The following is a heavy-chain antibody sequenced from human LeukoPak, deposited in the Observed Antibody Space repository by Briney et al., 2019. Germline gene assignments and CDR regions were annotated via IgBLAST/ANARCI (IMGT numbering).Heavy chain of an antibody. CDR1: GFTFSSYW. V-gene: IGHV3-74*01. CDR3: ARDKEAGRPERLYYYYYMDV. Sequence: SGGSLRLSCAASGFTFSSYWMHWVRQAPGKGLVWVSRINTDGSSTSYADSVKGRFTISRDNAENTLYLQMNSLRAEDTAVYYCARDKEAGRPERLYYYYYMDVWGKGTTVTVSS. J-gene: IGHJ6*03. CDR2: INTDGSST. D-gene: IGHD1-14*01.